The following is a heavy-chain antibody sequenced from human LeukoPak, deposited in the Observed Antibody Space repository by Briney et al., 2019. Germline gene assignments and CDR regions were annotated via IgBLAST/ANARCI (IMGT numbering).Heavy chain of an antibody. J-gene: IGHJ3*02. CDR1: GYTFTSYD. V-gene: IGHV1-8*01. CDR2: MNPNSGNT. Sequence: ASVKVSCKASGYTFTSYDISWVRQATGQGREWMGWMNPNSGNTGYAQKFQGRVTMTRNTSISTAYMELSSLRSEDTAVYYCARAVTTADDAFDIWGQGTMVTVSS. D-gene: IGHD4-11*01. CDR3: ARAVTTADDAFDI.